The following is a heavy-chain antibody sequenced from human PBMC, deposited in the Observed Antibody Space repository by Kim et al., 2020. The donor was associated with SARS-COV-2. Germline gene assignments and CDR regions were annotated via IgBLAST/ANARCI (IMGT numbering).Heavy chain of an antibody. V-gene: IGHV4-34*01. CDR3: ARGNVLWFGELLSLNWFDP. Sequence: SETLSLTCAVYGGSFSGYYWSWIRQPPGKGLEWIGEINHSGSTNYNPSLKSRVTISVDTSKNQFSLKLSSVTAADTAVYYCARGNVLWFGELLSLNWFDPWGQGTLVTVSS. D-gene: IGHD3-10*01. CDR1: GGSFSGYY. CDR2: INHSGST. J-gene: IGHJ5*02.